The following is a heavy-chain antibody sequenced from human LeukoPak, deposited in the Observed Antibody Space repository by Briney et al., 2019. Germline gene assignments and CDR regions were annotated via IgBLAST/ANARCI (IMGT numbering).Heavy chain of an antibody. J-gene: IGHJ4*02. D-gene: IGHD3-16*02. CDR2: IYPGDSDT. Sequence: GESLKISCKGSGYSFTSYWIGWVRQMPGKGLEWMGIIYPGDSDTRYSPSFQGQVTISADKSISTAYLQWSSLKASDTAMYYCARLGFSDDYVWGSYPRRWGQGTLVTVSS. V-gene: IGHV5-51*01. CDR1: GYSFTSYW. CDR3: ARLGFSDDYVWGSYPRR.